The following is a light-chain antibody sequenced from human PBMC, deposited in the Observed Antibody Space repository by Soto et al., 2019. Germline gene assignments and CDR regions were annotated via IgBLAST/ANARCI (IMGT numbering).Light chain of an antibody. V-gene: IGKV3-20*01. Sequence: IVLTQSPATLSVSPWEGATLSCSASQSVTSNYLAWYQQKPGKAPRLLIHGISNRATGVPDRFSGSVSGTDGTLTISRLETEDGAVYYCQQYTAWPLTFGQGTKVDIK. J-gene: IGKJ1*01. CDR3: QQYTAWPLT. CDR1: QSVTSNY. CDR2: GIS.